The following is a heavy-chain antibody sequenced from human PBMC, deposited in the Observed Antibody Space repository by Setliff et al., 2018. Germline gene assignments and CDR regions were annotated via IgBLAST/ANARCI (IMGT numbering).Heavy chain of an antibody. D-gene: IGHD6-13*01. CDR2: ISGSGGST. CDR3: AKGVASSWYLYYYYMDV. J-gene: IGHJ6*03. Sequence: GGSLRLSCAASGFTFSSYAMSWVRQAPGKGLEWVSAISGSGGSTYYADSVKGRFTISRDNSKNTLYLQMNSLRAEDTAVYYCAKGVASSWYLYYYYMDVWGKGTTVTV. V-gene: IGHV3-23*01. CDR1: GFTFSSYA.